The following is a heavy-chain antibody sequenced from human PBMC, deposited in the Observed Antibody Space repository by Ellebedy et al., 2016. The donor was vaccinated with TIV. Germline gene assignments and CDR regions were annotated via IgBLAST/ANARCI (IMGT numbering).Heavy chain of an antibody. CDR3: AVARGIRGVF. CDR1: GYTFTSYY. Sequence: AASVKVSCKASGYTFTSYYMHWMRQAPGQGLEWLGIFSPGGGVTTYAQKLQGRVTMTSDTSTRTVYMELTSLRSDDTAVYFCAVARGIRGVFWGQGTLVTVSS. J-gene: IGHJ4*02. CDR2: FSPGGGVT. D-gene: IGHD3-10*01. V-gene: IGHV1-46*04.